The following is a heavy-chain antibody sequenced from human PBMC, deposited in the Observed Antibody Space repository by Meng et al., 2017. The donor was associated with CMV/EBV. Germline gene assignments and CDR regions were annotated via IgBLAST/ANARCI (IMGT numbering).Heavy chain of an antibody. CDR2: INPNSGGT. CDR1: GYTFTGYY. D-gene: IGHD3-10*01. V-gene: IGHV1-2*02. Sequence: ASVKVSCKASGYTFTGYYMHWVRQAPGQGREWMGWINPNSGGTNDAQKFQGRVTMTRDTSISTAYMELSRLRSDDTAVYYCSRTPMVRGVISHFDYWGQGTLVTVSS. CDR3: SRTPMVRGVISHFDY. J-gene: IGHJ4*02.